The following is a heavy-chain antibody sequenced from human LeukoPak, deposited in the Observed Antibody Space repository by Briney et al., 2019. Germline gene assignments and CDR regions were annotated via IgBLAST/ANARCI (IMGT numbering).Heavy chain of an antibody. V-gene: IGHV3-23*01. D-gene: IGHD3-10*01. Sequence: GGSLRLSCAASGFSFSSHGMSWVRQAPGKGLEWVSVMSADSATTFYADSVKGRFTISRDNAKNTVFLQMSSLRAEDTALYYCARKSASGNYPLDYWGQGTLVTVSS. J-gene: IGHJ4*02. CDR3: ARKSASGNYPLDY. CDR2: MSADSATT. CDR1: GFSFSSHG.